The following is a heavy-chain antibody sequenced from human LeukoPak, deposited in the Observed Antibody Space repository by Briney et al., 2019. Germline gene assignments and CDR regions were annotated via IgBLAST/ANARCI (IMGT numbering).Heavy chain of an antibody. CDR3: ARQYSGYDSWFDP. Sequence: HGEYLKISCKGSGYRFTSYWISWVRQMPGKGLEWLGRIDPSDSYTNYSPSFQGHVTISADKSISTAYLQWSSLKASDTAMYYCARQYSGYDSWFDPWGQGTHVTVSS. V-gene: IGHV5-10-1*01. J-gene: IGHJ5*02. CDR1: GYRFTSYW. D-gene: IGHD5-12*01. CDR2: IDPSDSYT.